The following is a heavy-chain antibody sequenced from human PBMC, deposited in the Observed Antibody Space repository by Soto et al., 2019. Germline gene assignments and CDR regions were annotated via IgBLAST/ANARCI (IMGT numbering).Heavy chain of an antibody. V-gene: IGHV3-23*01. CDR1: GFTFSNYA. D-gene: IGHD3-16*01. CDR3: ANVYFVWSSEQPYYFDY. Sequence: EVQLLDSGGGLVQPGGSLRLSCAASGFTFSNYAMTWVRQGPGKGLEWVSGISGSGGRSYYADTVKGRFTISRDNSKSTLYFRMNRLRVEDTAVYCCANVYFVWSSEQPYYFDYWGQGPLVTVSS. CDR2: ISGSGGRS. J-gene: IGHJ4*02.